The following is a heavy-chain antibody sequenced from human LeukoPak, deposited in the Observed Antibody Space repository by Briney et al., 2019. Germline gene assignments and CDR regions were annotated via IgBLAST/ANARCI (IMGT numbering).Heavy chain of an antibody. Sequence: SVKVSCKASGGTFSSYAISSVRQAPGQRLEWMGRIIPIFGIANYAQKFQGRVTITADKSTSTAYKELSSLRSEDTAVYHCARYYYDSSGFSQTFFDYWGQGTLVTVSS. CDR3: ARYYYDSSGFSQTFFDY. D-gene: IGHD3-22*01. J-gene: IGHJ4*02. CDR2: IIPIFGIA. V-gene: IGHV1-69*04. CDR1: GGTFSSYA.